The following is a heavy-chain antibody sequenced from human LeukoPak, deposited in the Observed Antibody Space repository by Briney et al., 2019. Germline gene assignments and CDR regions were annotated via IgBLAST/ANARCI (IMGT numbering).Heavy chain of an antibody. CDR2: INHSGST. CDR1: GGSISSGGYY. D-gene: IGHD5-18*01. J-gene: IGHJ5*02. CDR3: ARGQSSGYSYGYGIAVAGTLGNWFDP. V-gene: IGHV4-39*07. Sequence: SETLSLTCTVSGGSISSGGYYWSWIRQPPGKGLEWIGEINHSGSTNYNPSLKSRVTISVDTSKNQFSLKLSSVTAADTAVYYCARGQSSGYSYGYGIAVAGTLGNWFDPWGQGTLVTVSS.